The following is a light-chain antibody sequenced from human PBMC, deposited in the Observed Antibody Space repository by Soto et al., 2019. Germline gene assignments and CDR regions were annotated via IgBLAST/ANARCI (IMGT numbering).Light chain of an antibody. CDR3: GTWDSSLSAVV. J-gene: IGLJ2*01. V-gene: IGLV1-51*01. Sequence: QTVVTQAPSVSGTPGQRVTISCSGSSSNIESNWVYWYQQLPGTAPKLLIYDNNKRPSGIPDRFSGSKSGTSATLGITGLQTGDEADYYCGTWDSSLSAVVFGGGTKVTV. CDR1: SSNIESNW. CDR2: DNN.